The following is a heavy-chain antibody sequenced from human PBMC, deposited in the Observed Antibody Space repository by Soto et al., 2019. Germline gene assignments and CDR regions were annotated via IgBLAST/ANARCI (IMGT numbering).Heavy chain of an antibody. J-gene: IGHJ4*02. CDR3: ARTELSFDY. Sequence: LRLSCAASGFTFDDSGMSWVRQVPGKGLEWVSGINWNGESTTYADSVKGRFTIYRDNAKNSLYLQMNSLRAEDTAFYYCARTELSFDYWGQGTLVTVSS. V-gene: IGHV3-20*04. CDR1: GFTFDDSG. D-gene: IGHD3-16*02. CDR2: INWNGEST.